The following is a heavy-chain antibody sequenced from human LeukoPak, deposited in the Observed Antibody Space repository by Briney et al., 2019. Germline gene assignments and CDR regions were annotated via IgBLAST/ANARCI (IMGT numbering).Heavy chain of an antibody. J-gene: IGHJ3*02. CDR1: GFHFIDAW. D-gene: IGHD4-17*01. CDR3: ARELKDYEDAFDI. CDR2: ISGSGGST. V-gene: IGHV3-23*01. Sequence: GGSLRLSCAVSGFHFIDAWVSWVRQAPGKGLEWVSAISGSGGSTYYADSVKGRFTISRDNSKNTLYLQMNSLRAEDTAVYYCARELKDYEDAFDIWGQGTMVTVSS.